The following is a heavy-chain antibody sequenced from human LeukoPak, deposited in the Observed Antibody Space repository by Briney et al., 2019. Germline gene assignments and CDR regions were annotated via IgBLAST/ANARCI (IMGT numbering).Heavy chain of an antibody. V-gene: IGHV3-23*01. CDR3: AKDRVYRSTWYGGMDV. CDR1: GVTFSNYA. Sequence: GGSLRLSCAASGVTFSNYAMSWVRQAPGKGLEWVAAISGSGGSTYYADSVKGRFTISRDNSKNTLYLEMNSLRAEDTAVYYCAKDRVYRSTWYGGMDVWGQGTTVTVPS. J-gene: IGHJ6*02. CDR2: ISGSGGST. D-gene: IGHD6-13*01.